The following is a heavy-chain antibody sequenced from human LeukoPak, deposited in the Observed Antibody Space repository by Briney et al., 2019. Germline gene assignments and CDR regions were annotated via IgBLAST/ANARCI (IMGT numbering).Heavy chain of an antibody. J-gene: IGHJ4*02. CDR3: ARGGVSIAVTGMGGFDY. CDR1: GFTFSSDS. Sequence: GGSLRLSCAATGFTFSSDSMNWVRQAPGKGLEWVSSISSSSNYIFYADSVKGRFTISRDNAKNSLYLQMNSLRVEDTAVYYCARGGVSIAVTGMGGFDYWGQGTLVTVSS. D-gene: IGHD6-19*01. V-gene: IGHV3-21*01. CDR2: ISSSSNYI.